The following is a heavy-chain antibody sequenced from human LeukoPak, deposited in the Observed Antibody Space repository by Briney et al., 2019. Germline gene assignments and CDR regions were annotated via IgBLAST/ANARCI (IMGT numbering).Heavy chain of an antibody. J-gene: IGHJ2*01. V-gene: IGHV1-69*05. CDR3: ARDQARLGAVALNWYFDL. CDR2: IIPIFGTA. D-gene: IGHD6-19*01. CDR1: GGTFSSYA. Sequence: ASVKVSCKASGGTFSSYAISWVRQAPGQGLEWMGGIIPIFGTANYAQKFQGRVMITTDESTSTAYMELSSLRSEDTAVYYCARDQARLGAVALNWYFDLWGRGTLVTVSS.